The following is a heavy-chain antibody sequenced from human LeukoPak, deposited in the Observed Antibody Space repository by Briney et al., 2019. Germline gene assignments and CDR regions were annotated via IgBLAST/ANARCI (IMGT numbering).Heavy chain of an antibody. J-gene: IGHJ5*02. V-gene: IGHV1-69*01. Sequence: XXXCXXSXGTFSXXAISWXRQAPGQGLEWMGGIIPIFGTANYAQKFQGRVTITADESTSTAYMELSSLRSEDTAVYYCARGTALVEMATISWGQGTLVTVSS. CDR2: IIPIFGTA. CDR1: XGTFSXXA. D-gene: IGHD5-24*01. CDR3: ARGTALVEMATIS.